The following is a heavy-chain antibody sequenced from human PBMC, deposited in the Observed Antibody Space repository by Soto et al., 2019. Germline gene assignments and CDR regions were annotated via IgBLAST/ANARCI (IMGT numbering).Heavy chain of an antibody. CDR3: AHNYDSSGYYYMAGVGY. J-gene: IGHJ4*02. Sequence: ASVKVSCKASGGTFSSYAISWVRQAPGQGLEWMGGIIPIFGTANYAQKLQGRVTITADESTSTAYMELSSLRSEDTAVYYCAHNYDSSGYYYMAGVGYWGKGTLVTVSS. V-gene: IGHV1-69*13. D-gene: IGHD3-22*01. CDR1: GGTFSSYA. CDR2: IIPIFGTA.